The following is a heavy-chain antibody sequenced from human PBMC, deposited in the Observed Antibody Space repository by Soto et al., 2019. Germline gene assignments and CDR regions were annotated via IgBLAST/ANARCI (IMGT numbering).Heavy chain of an antibody. J-gene: IGHJ4*02. Sequence: EVELSESGGGLVQPGGSLRLSCAASGFNFRSYAMSWVRRAPGKGLEWVSAISGSGGTSYFADSVRGRFTISRDNSKNTLYLQLSSLRVEDTAEYFFAKGRGSSWTIDYCGQGTLVTVSS. CDR2: ISGSGGTS. CDR1: GFNFRSYA. CDR3: AKGRGSSWTIDY. V-gene: IGHV3-23*01. D-gene: IGHD6-13*01.